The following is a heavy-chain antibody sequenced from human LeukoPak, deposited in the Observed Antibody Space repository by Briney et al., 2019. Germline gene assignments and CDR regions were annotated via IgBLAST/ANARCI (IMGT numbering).Heavy chain of an antibody. Sequence: GASVKVSRKAAGYTFTGYYMFWVRQAPGQGLEWMGRINPNSGGTNYAKKFQGRVTMTRDTSISTAYMELSRLRSDDTAVYYCARGYCSGGSCYSVENWFDPWGQGTLVTVSS. J-gene: IGHJ5*02. V-gene: IGHV1-2*06. CDR1: GYTFTGYY. CDR2: INPNSGGT. CDR3: ARGYCSGGSCYSVENWFDP. D-gene: IGHD2-15*01.